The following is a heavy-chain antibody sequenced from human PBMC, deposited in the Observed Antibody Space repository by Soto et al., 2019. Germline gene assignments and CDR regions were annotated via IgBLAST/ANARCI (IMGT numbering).Heavy chain of an antibody. Sequence: PGGSLRLSCAASDFILRSYNMNWVRQAPGKGLEWVSSISSSGSDIFYADSVRGRFTISRDNAKNALYLQMNSLGAEDTAVYYCVREGYSYDHAFDIWGQGTVVTVSS. V-gene: IGHV3-21*01. CDR2: ISSSGSDI. CDR1: DFILRSYN. D-gene: IGHD5-18*01. CDR3: VREGYSYDHAFDI. J-gene: IGHJ3*02.